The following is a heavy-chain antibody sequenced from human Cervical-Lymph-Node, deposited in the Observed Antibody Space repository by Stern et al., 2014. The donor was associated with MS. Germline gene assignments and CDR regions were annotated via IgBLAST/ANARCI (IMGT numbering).Heavy chain of an antibody. CDR2: IIPLFGTT. CDR3: VRDQGGIADS. CDR1: GGSFSSID. J-gene: IGHJ5*01. Sequence: QVQLVESGAEVKKPGSSMKVSCKAFGGSFSSIDISWVRQAPGQGLEWLGGIIPLFGTTNYAQKFQGRVTIVADESTSTVNMELSSLRSEDTAVYFCVRDQGGIADSWGQGTLVIVSS. D-gene: IGHD6-13*01. V-gene: IGHV1-69*01.